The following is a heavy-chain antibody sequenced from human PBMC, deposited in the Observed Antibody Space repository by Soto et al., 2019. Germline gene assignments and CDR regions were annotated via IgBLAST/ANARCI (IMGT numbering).Heavy chain of an antibody. CDR1: GGTFSSYA. CDR3: ARDLIAVFLSGMDV. D-gene: IGHD6-19*01. J-gene: IGHJ6*02. Sequence: RASVKVSCKASGGTFSSYAISWVRQAPGQGLEWMGGIIPIFGTANYAQKFQGRVTITADESTSTAYMELSSLRSEDTAVYYCARDLIAVFLSGMDVWGQGTTVTVSS. CDR2: IIPIFGTA. V-gene: IGHV1-69*13.